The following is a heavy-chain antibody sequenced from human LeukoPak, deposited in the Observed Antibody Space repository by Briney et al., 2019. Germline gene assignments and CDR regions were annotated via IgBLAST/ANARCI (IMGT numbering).Heavy chain of an antibody. CDR1: GFTFSSYA. CDR3: ARDRAGGVVAAIMNYYFDY. V-gene: IGHV3-30-3*01. CDR2: ISYDGSNK. J-gene: IGHJ4*02. Sequence: PGRSLRLSCAASGFTFSSYAMHWVRQAPGKGLEWVAVISYDGSNKYYADSVKGRFTISRDNSKNTLYLQMNSLRAEDTAVYYCARDRAGGVVAAIMNYYFDYWGQGTLVTVSS. D-gene: IGHD2-15*01.